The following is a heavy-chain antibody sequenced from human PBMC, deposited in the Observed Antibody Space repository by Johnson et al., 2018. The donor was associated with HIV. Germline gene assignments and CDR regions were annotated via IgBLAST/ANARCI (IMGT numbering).Heavy chain of an antibody. J-gene: IGHJ3*02. D-gene: IGHD3-10*01. CDR3: AKDLVERSGISDDAFDI. V-gene: IGHV3-33*06. CDR1: GFSFSSYG. Sequence: QVQLMESGGGVVQPGRSLRLSCAASGFSFSSYGMHWVRQAPGNGLEWVAVIWHDGSNKYFGDSVKGRFSIARDNSKNTLYLQMNSLRAEDAAVYYCAKDLVERSGISDDAFDIWDQGTMVTVSS. CDR2: IWHDGSNK.